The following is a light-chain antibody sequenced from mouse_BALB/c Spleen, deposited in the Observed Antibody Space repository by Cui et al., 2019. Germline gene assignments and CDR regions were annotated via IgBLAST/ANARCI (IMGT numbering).Light chain of an antibody. V-gene: IGKV4-91*01. Sequence: ELVLTQSPTTLAASPGEKITITCSASSSISSNYLHWYQQKPGFAPKILIDMTTNLAAGVPARVSGSGSGTSYSLTSGTMEAEDVATYYCQEGSSIPRITFGAGTKLELK. CDR1: SSISSNY. CDR3: QEGSSIPRIT. J-gene: IGKJ5*01. CDR2: MTT.